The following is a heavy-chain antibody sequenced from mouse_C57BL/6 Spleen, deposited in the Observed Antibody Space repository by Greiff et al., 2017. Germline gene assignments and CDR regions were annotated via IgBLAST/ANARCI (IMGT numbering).Heavy chain of an antibody. Sequence: EVQLQESGPELVKPGASVKMSCKASGYTFTDYNMPWVKQSHGKSLEWIGYINPNNGGTSYNQKFKGKVTLTVNKSSSTAYMEIRSLTSEDSAVYYCALYDGYFYAMDYWGQGTSVTVSS. D-gene: IGHD2-3*01. CDR2: INPNNGGT. CDR1: GYTFTDYN. V-gene: IGHV1-22*01. CDR3: ALYDGYFYAMDY. J-gene: IGHJ4*01.